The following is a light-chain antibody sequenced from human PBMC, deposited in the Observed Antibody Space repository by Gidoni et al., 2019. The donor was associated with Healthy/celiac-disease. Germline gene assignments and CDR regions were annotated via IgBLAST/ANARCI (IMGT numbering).Light chain of an antibody. Sequence: NFMLTQHHSVSESPGKTVTISCTRSSGSIASNYVQWYQQRPGSSPTTVIYEDNQRPSGVPDRFSGSIDSSSNSASLTISGLKTEDEADYYCQSYDSSNRVFGGGTKLTV. V-gene: IGLV6-57*01. CDR2: EDN. CDR3: QSYDSSNRV. J-gene: IGLJ3*02. CDR1: SGSIASNY.